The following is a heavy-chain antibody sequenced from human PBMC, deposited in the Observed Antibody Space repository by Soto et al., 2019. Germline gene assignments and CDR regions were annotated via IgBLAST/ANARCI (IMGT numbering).Heavy chain of an antibody. CDR3: AKDSEGFSLSWPLDY. CDR1: GFTFSSYA. V-gene: IGHV3-23*01. CDR2: ISGDGSST. D-gene: IGHD1-26*01. Sequence: EVQLLESGGGLVQPGGSLRLSCAVSGFTFSSYAMSWVRQAPGKGLKWVSIISGDGSSTYYAESVKGRFTISRHNSQNTLYLQMNSLRAEDTAVYFCAKDSEGFSLSWPLDYWGQGTLVTVSS. J-gene: IGHJ4*02.